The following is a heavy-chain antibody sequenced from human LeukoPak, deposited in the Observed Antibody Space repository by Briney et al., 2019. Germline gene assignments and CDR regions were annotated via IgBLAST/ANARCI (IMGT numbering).Heavy chain of an antibody. CDR2: ISSSGSTI. CDR3: ARGSGYYDSRGFDP. D-gene: IGHD3-22*01. Sequence: QPGGSLRLSCAASGFTFSSYEMNWVRQAPGKGLEWVSYISSSGSTIYYADSVKGRFTISRDNAKNSLYLQMNSLRAEDTAVYYCARGSGYYDSRGFDPWGQGTLVTVSS. J-gene: IGHJ5*02. CDR1: GFTFSSYE. V-gene: IGHV3-48*03.